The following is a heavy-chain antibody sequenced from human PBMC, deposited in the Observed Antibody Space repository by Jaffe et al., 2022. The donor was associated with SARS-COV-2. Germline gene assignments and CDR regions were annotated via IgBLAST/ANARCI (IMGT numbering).Heavy chain of an antibody. D-gene: IGHD6-19*01. J-gene: IGHJ5*02. Sequence: QVQLVESGGGVVQPGRSLRLSCAASGFTFSSYGMHWVRQAPGKGLEWVAVISYDGSNKYYADSVKGRFTISRDNSKNTLYLQMNSLRAEDTAVYYCAKVGSSGWYGLYNWFDPWGQGTLVTVSS. CDR3: AKVGSSGWYGLYNWFDP. V-gene: IGHV3-30*18. CDR1: GFTFSSYG. CDR2: ISYDGSNK.